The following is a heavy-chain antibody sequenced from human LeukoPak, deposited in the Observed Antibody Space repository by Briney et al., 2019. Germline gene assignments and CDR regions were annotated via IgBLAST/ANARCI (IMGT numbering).Heavy chain of an antibody. CDR3: AKDYVSYCSSTSCYNWFDA. D-gene: IGHD2-2*01. CDR2: ISYDGSNK. V-gene: IGHV3-30*18. Sequence: PGGSLRLSCVASGFTLRDYGMHWVRQAPGKGLEWVAVISYDGSNKYYADSVKGRFTIFRDNSKNTLYLQMNSLRAEDTAVYYCAKDYVSYCSSTSCYNWFDAWGQGTLVTVSS. J-gene: IGHJ5*02. CDR1: GFTLRDYG.